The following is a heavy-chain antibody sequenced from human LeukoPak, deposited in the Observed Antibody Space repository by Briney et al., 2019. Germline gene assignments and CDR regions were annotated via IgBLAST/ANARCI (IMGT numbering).Heavy chain of an antibody. V-gene: IGHV3-30*02. CDR1: GFTFGSYG. CDR3: AERGAEVGATVAPGDY. Sequence: GGSLRLSCAASGFTFGSYGMHWVRQAPGKGLEWVTFIRSDGSNKYYADSVKGRFTISRDKSKNTLYLQMNSLRAEDTAVYYCAERGAEVGATVAPGDYWGQGTLVTVSS. CDR2: IRSDGSNK. D-gene: IGHD1-26*01. J-gene: IGHJ4*02.